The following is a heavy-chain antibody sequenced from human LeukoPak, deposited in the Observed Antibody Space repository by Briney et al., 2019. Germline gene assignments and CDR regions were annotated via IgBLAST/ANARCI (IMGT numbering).Heavy chain of an antibody. CDR1: GGSTSSSSYY. J-gene: IGHJ4*02. CDR3: ARHRLYYFDY. Sequence: ASETLSLTCTVSGGSTSSSSYYWGWIRQPPGKGLEWIGSIYYSGSTYYNPSLKSRVTISVDTSKNQFSLKLSSVTAADTAVYYCARHRLYYFDYWGQGTLVTVSS. CDR2: IYYSGST. V-gene: IGHV4-39*01.